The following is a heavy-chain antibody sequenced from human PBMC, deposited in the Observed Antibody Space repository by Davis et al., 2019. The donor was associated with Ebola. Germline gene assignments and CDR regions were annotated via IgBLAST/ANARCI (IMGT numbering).Heavy chain of an antibody. J-gene: IGHJ6*03. CDR1: GFTFSNAW. D-gene: IGHD6-13*01. V-gene: IGHV3-15*01. CDR3: TTDVPIPAAGNYYYVDV. CDR2: IKSNSDGATV. Sequence: GESLKISCAASGFTFSNAWMTWVRQAPGRGLEWVGRIKSNSDGATVDRAEPVKGRFTISRDDSKKTLYLQMDSLKTEDTAVYYCTTDVPIPAAGNYYYVDVWGKGTTVTVSS.